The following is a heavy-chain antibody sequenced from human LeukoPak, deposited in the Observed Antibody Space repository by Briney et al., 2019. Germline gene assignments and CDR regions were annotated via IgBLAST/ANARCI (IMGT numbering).Heavy chain of an antibody. CDR2: IYYSGGT. CDR1: GGSVSSGSYY. Sequence: SETLSLTCTVSGGSVSSGSYYWSWIRQPPGKGLEWIGYIYYSGGTNYNPSLKSRVTISVDTSKNQFSLKLSSVTAADTAVYYCARDIPSITIFGVVTIGYFDLWGRGTLVTVSS. D-gene: IGHD3-3*01. J-gene: IGHJ2*01. V-gene: IGHV4-61*01. CDR3: ARDIPSITIFGVVTIGYFDL.